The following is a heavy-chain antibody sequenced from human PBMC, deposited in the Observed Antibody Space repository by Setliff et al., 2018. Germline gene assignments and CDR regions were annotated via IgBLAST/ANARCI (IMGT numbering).Heavy chain of an antibody. J-gene: IGHJ6*03. D-gene: IGHD2-2*01. CDR1: GFTFSDYY. CDR3: ARARYCSSTSCYYYYYMDV. Sequence: PGGSLRLSCAASGFTFSDYYMTWIRQAPGKGLEWVSYISRGGNTIYYADSVKGRFTISRDNAKNTLYLQMNSLRAEDTAVYYCARARYCSSTSCYYYYYMDVWGKGTTVTVSS. V-gene: IGHV3-11*04. CDR2: ISRGGNTI.